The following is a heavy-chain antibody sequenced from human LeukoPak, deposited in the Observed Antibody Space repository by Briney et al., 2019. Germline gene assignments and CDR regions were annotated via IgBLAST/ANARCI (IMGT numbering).Heavy chain of an antibody. J-gene: IGHJ4*02. V-gene: IGHV4-4*02. CDR3: ARDNYDNSGYYFDY. CDR1: GGSISSSNW. Sequence: SGTLSLTCAVSGGSISSSNWWSWVRQPPGKGLEWIGEIYHSGRTNYTPSLKSRVTISVDKSKNQLSLKLSSVTAADTAVYYCARDNYDNSGYYFDYWGQGTLVTVSS. CDR2: IYHSGRT. D-gene: IGHD3-22*01.